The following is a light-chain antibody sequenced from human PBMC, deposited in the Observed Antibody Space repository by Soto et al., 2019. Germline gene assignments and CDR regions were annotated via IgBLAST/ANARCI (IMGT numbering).Light chain of an antibody. CDR3: SSYTSSSPYV. Sequence: QSVLTQPASVSGSPGQSITISCTGTSSDVGGYNYVSWYQQHPGKGPKLMIYDVSNRPSGVSNRFSGSKSGNTASLTISGLQAEDEADYYCSSYTSSSPYVFGTGTKVTVL. V-gene: IGLV2-14*01. J-gene: IGLJ1*01. CDR2: DVS. CDR1: SSDVGGYNY.